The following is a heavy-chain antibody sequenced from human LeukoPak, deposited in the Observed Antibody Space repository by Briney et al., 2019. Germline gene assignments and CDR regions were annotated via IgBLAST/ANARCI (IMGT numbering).Heavy chain of an antibody. CDR1: GFTFSSYA. V-gene: IGHV3-30-3*01. D-gene: IGHD2-2*01. CDR3: ARGEDIVVVPAAIQAAGTHPERDYYYYYGMDV. CDR2: ISYDGSNK. J-gene: IGHJ6*02. Sequence: GGSLRLSCAASGFTFSSYAMHWVRQAPGKGLEWVAVISYDGSNKYYADSVKGRFTISRDNSKNTLYLQMNSLRAEDTAVYYCARGEDIVVVPAAIQAAGTHPERDYYYYYGMDVWGQGTTVTVSS.